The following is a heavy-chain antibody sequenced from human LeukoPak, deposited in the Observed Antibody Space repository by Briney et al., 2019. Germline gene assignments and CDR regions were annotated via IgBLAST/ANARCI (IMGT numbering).Heavy chain of an antibody. CDR2: INPNSGST. Sequence: ASVKVSCKASGYTFTGYYMHWVRQAPGQGLEWMGWINPNSGSTNYAQKFQGRVTMTRDTSISTAYMELSRLRSDDTAVYYCARVVVVVAATPSYFDYWGQGTLVTVSS. J-gene: IGHJ4*02. CDR1: GYTFTGYY. CDR3: ARVVVVVAATPSYFDY. D-gene: IGHD2-15*01. V-gene: IGHV1-2*02.